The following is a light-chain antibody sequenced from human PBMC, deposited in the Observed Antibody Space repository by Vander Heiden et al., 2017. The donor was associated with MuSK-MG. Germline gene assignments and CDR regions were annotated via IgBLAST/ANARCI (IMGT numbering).Light chain of an antibody. Sequence: EIVMTQSPATLSVSPGERATVSCRASQNVSTNLAWYQQKPVQAPRLLIYGASTRATGIPDRFSGGGSGTEFTLTISSLQSEDTAVYYLQQYNIWHSFGQRTKVEIK. CDR3: QQYNIWHS. CDR1: QNVSTN. V-gene: IGKV3-15*01. J-gene: IGKJ1*01. CDR2: GAS.